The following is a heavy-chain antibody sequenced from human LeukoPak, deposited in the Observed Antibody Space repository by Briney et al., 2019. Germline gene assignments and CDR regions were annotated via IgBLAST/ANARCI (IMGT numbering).Heavy chain of an antibody. CDR3: ARHGSSWAFPLGY. CDR1: GYSFTTYW. CDR2: IYPGDSDT. D-gene: IGHD6-13*01. V-gene: IGHV5-51*01. Sequence: GESLKISCKASGYSFTTYWIGWVRQVPVKGLEWMGIIYPGDSDTRYSPSFQGQVTISADKSISTAYLQWSSLKASDTAMYYCARHGSSWAFPLGYWGQGTLVTVSS. J-gene: IGHJ4*02.